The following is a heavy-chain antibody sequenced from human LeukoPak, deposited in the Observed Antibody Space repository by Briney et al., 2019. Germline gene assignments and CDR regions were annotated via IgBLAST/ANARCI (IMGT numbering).Heavy chain of an antibody. V-gene: IGHV1-2*02. CDR3: ARANFLYCSSSTCLFDY. CDR1: GCTFTGCD. J-gene: IGHJ4*02. D-gene: IGHD2-2*01. Sequence: NLTCKASGCTFTGCDMHWIRQAPGPGNELMGWINPNDGDTNYAQKFQGRVTMTRDTSIGTAHMEVSRLRSDDTAVYYCARANFLYCSSSTCLFDYWGQGTLVTVSS. CDR2: INPNDGDT.